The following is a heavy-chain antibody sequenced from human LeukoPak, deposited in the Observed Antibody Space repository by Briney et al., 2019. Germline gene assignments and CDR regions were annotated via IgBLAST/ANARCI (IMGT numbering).Heavy chain of an antibody. CDR3: AREGHLEGGYYYYMDV. D-gene: IGHD1-26*01. Sequence: NPSETLSLTCTVSGGSISSYYWSWIRQPPGKGLEWIGYIYYSGTTNYNPSLKSRVTMSVDTSKNQFSLRLNSMTAADTAVYYCAREGHLEGGYYYYMDVWGKGTTVTVSS. V-gene: IGHV4-59*01. J-gene: IGHJ6*03. CDR2: IYYSGTT. CDR1: GGSISSYY.